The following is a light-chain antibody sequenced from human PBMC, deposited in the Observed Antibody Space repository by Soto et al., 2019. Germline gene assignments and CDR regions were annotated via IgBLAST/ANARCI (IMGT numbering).Light chain of an antibody. Sequence: QSVLTQPPSVSGAPGQRVTISCIGSSSNIGAGYDVHWYRQLPGTAPKLLIFGNTNRPSGVPDRFSGSKSGTSASLAITGLQAEDEADYYCQSYHSSQTIYVLGNGTKLT. CDR1: SSNIGAGYD. V-gene: IGLV1-40*01. J-gene: IGLJ1*01. CDR2: GNT. CDR3: QSYHSSQTIYV.